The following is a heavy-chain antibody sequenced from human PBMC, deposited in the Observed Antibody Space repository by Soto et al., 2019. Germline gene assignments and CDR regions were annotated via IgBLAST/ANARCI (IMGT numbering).Heavy chain of an antibody. Sequence: GASVKVSCKASGGTFSSYTISWVRQAPGQGLEWMGRITPILGIANYAQKFQGRVTITADKSTSTAYMELSSLRSEDTAVYYCARLVVVAATHDAFDIWGQGTMVTVSS. CDR3: ARLVVVAATHDAFDI. J-gene: IGHJ3*02. CDR2: ITPILGIA. V-gene: IGHV1-69*02. CDR1: GGTFSSYT. D-gene: IGHD2-15*01.